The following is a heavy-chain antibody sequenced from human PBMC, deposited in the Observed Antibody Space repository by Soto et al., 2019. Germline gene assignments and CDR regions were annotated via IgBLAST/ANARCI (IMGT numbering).Heavy chain of an antibody. D-gene: IGHD3-22*01. CDR2: IIPIFGTA. Sequence: QVQLVQSGAEVKKPGSSVKVSCKASGGTFSSYAISWVRQAPGQGLEWMGGIIPIFGTANYAQKFQGRVTITADESTSTAYMELSSLRSEDTAVYYCVREGYYYDSSGYLPGAFDIWGQGTMVTGSS. CDR3: VREGYYYDSSGYLPGAFDI. V-gene: IGHV1-69*01. J-gene: IGHJ3*02. CDR1: GGTFSSYA.